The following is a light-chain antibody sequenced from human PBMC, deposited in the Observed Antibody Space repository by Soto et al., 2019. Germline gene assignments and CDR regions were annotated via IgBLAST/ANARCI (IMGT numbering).Light chain of an antibody. CDR1: SSDVGSRNL. Sequence: QSALNQPASVSGSPGQSITISCTGTSSDVGSRNLVSWYQQYPGKAPKLIIFEASKRHSGVSNRFSGSKSGSTASLTISGLQAEDEADYYFCSHAGGSTYVFGTGTKLTVL. CDR2: EAS. V-gene: IGLV2-23*01. J-gene: IGLJ1*01. CDR3: CSHAGGSTYV.